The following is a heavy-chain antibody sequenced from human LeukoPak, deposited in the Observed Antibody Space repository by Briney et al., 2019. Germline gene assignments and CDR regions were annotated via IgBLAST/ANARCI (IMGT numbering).Heavy chain of an antibody. CDR1: GFTFSSYG. CDR2: IRYDGSNK. V-gene: IGHV3-30*02. D-gene: IGHD3/OR15-3a*01. J-gene: IGHJ4*02. Sequence: GGSLRLSCAASGFTFSSYGMHRVRQAPGKGLEWVAFIRYDGSNKYYADSVKGRFTISRDNSKHPLYLQMNSLRAEDTAVYYCAKDPTKLDRYYFDYWGQGTLVTVSS. CDR3: AKDPTKLDRYYFDY.